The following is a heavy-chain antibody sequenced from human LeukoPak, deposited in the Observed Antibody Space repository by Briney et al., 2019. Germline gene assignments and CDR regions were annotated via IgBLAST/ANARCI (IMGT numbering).Heavy chain of an antibody. J-gene: IGHJ4*02. CDR1: GYTFTCYY. V-gene: IGHV1-2*02. Sequence: GASVKVSCKASGYTFTCYYMHWVRQAPGQGLEWMGWINANSGGTNFAQKFQARVTMTRDTSISTAYMELSRLRSDDAAVYYCARVHASSPFDYWGQGTLVTVSS. D-gene: IGHD6-6*01. CDR2: INANSGGT. CDR3: ARVHASSPFDY.